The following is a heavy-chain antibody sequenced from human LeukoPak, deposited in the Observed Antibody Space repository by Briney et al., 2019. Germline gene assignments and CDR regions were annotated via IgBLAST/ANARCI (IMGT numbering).Heavy chain of an antibody. CDR3: AKTGFQWGDYFYYMDV. D-gene: IGHD1-14*01. CDR2: IRHDGSNI. J-gene: IGHJ6*03. V-gene: IGHV3-30*02. Sequence: GGSLRLSCAASGFIFSNYAMHWVRQAPDKGLEWVAFIRHDGSNIYYADSVKGRFTISRDNSKNTLYLQMNSLIAEDTAVYYCAKTGFQWGDYFYYMDVWGKGTTVTVS. CDR1: GFIFSNYA.